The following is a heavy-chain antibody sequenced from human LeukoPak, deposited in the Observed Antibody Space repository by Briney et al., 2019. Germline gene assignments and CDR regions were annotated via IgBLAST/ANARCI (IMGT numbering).Heavy chain of an antibody. CDR1: GASMNTYL. Sequence: SETLSLTCTVSGASMNTYLWSWIRQPPGKGLEWIGYVSYSGTTNYNPSLKSRVTISIDTSRNQFSLNLNSATAADTAVYYCARSHGLYWGQGTLVTVSS. J-gene: IGHJ4*02. CDR3: ARSHGLY. V-gene: IGHV4-59*01. CDR2: VSYSGTT.